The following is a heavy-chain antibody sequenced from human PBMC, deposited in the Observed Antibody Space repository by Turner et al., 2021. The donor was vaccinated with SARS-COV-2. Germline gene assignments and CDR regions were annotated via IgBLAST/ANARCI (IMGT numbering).Heavy chain of an antibody. V-gene: IGHV4-30-4*01. CDR2: IYYSGST. D-gene: IGHD3-10*02. Sequence: QVQLQESGPGLVKPSQTLSLTCTVSGGSISSGYYYWSWIRQPPGKGLEWIGYIYYSGSTYYNSSLKSRVTISVDTSKNQFSLKLTSVTAADTAVYYCARVVVLRRSYFDYWGQGTLVTVSS. CDR3: ARVVVLRRSYFDY. J-gene: IGHJ4*02. CDR1: GGSISSGYYY.